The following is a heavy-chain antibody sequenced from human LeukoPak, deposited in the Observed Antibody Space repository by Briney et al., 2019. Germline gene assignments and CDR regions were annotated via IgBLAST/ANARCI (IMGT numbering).Heavy chain of an antibody. J-gene: IGHJ4*02. V-gene: IGHV4-4*08. CDR1: GGSISSYY. D-gene: IGHD3-10*01. CDR3: AREALSSGFDY. CDR2: IYTSGST. Sequence: PSETLSLTCTVSGGSISSYYWSWIRQPPGKGLEWIGYIYTSGSTNYNPSLKSRVTMSVDTSKNQFSLKLSSVTAADTAVYYCAREALSSGFDYWGQGTLVTVSS.